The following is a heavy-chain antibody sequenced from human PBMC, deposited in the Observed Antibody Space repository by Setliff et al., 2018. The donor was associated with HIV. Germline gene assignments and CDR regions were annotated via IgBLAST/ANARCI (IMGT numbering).Heavy chain of an antibody. D-gene: IGHD5-12*01. V-gene: IGHV4-61*09. CDR1: GGSLSSDSHY. CDR2: IYTSGST. Sequence: SETLSLTCTVSGGSLSSDSHYWNWIRQPAGKGLEWIGHIYTSGSTNYNPSLKSRVTISVDTSKIQFSLKLSSVTAADTAVYYCARSGYDPMPGAMAPILWYFDLWGRGTLVTVSS. J-gene: IGHJ2*01. CDR3: ARSGYDPMPGAMAPILWYFDL.